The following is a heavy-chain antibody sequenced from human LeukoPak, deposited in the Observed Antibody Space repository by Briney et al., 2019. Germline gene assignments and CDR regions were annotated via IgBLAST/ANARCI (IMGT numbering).Heavy chain of an antibody. D-gene: IGHD6-19*01. J-gene: IGHJ3*02. Sequence: SETLSLTRAVYGGSFSGYYWSWIRQPPGKGLEWIGEINHSGSTNYNPSLKSRVTISVDTSKNQFSLKLSSVTAADTAVYYCARRGGWNDAFDIWGQGTMVTVSS. CDR1: GGSFSGYY. CDR3: ARRGGWNDAFDI. CDR2: INHSGST. V-gene: IGHV4-34*01.